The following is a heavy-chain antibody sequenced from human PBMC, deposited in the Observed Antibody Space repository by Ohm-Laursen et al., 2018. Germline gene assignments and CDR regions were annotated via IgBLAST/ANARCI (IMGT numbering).Heavy chain of an antibody. D-gene: IGHD1-26*01. J-gene: IGHJ6*02. Sequence: SSVKVSCNASGYTFTSYGISWVRQAPGQGLEWMGWISAYNGNTNYAQKLQGRVTMTTDTSTSTAYMELRSLRSDDTAVYYCARAAGYYSIYGMDVWGQGTTVTVSS. CDR3: ARAAGYYSIYGMDV. CDR2: ISAYNGNT. V-gene: IGHV1-18*01. CDR1: GYTFTSYG.